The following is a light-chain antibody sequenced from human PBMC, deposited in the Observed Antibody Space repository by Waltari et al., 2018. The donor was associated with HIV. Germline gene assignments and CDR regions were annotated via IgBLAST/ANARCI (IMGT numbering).Light chain of an antibody. CDR3: QQYYSTPWT. CDR1: QSVLYRSKNRNY. J-gene: IGKJ1*01. CDR2: WAS. Sequence: DIVMTQSPDSLVVSLGERATINCKSSQSVLYRSKNRNYLAWYQQKPGQPPKLLIYWASTRESGVPDRFSGRGSGTDFTLTISSLQAEDVAVYYCQQYYSTPWTFGQGTKVEIK. V-gene: IGKV4-1*01.